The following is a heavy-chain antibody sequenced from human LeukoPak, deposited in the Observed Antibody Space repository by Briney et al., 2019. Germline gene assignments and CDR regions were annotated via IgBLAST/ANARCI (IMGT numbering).Heavy chain of an antibody. CDR2: IYSGGNT. CDR3: AASRYRSGWYMADY. Sequence: PGGSLRLSCAASGFTVSSNYMNWVRQAPGKGLGWVSVIYSGGNTYYADSVKGRFTISRDNFKNTLYLQMNSLRAEDTAVYYCAASRYRSGWYMADYWGQGTLVTVSS. J-gene: IGHJ4*02. V-gene: IGHV3-66*01. D-gene: IGHD6-19*01. CDR1: GFTVSSNY.